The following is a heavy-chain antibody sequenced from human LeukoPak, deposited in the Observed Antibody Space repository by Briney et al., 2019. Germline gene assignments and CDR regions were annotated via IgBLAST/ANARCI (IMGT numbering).Heavy chain of an antibody. CDR3: AKDLVSTVVPGYYGMDV. D-gene: IGHD3-10*01. J-gene: IGHJ6*02. Sequence: TGGSLRLSCAASGFTFSSYAMSWVRQAPGKGLEWVSAISGSGGSTYYADSVKGRFTISRDNSKNTLYLQMNSLRAEDTAVYYCAKDLVSTVVPGYYGMDVWGQGTTVTVSS. V-gene: IGHV3-23*01. CDR1: GFTFSSYA. CDR2: ISGSGGST.